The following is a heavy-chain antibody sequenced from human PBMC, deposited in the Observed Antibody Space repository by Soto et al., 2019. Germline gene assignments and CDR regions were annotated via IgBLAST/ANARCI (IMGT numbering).Heavy chain of an antibody. D-gene: IGHD3-3*01. Sequence: QVQLQESGPGLVKPSQTLSLTCTVSVGSISSGDYYWSWSLQHPGKGLEWIGYIYYSGITYYNPSLKSRVTISVDTSKRQFSLKLSSVTAADTAVYYCARWWSGSRQGFDPWGQGTRVTVSS. CDR1: VGSISSGDYY. V-gene: IGHV4-31*03. CDR2: IYYSGIT. CDR3: ARWWSGSRQGFDP. J-gene: IGHJ5*02.